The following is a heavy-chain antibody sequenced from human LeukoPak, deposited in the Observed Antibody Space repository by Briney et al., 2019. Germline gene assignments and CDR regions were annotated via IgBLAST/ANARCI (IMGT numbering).Heavy chain of an antibody. J-gene: IGHJ4*02. CDR1: GFTFNNYG. V-gene: IGHV3-30*18. CDR2: ISYDGRNI. Sequence: GGSLRLSCAASGFTFNNYGMHWVRQAPGKGLEWVAVISYDGRNIHYPDSVKGRFTISRDISTDMLWLQMDSLRTEDTAAYYCAKGPLRGAAAAIDYWGQGTLVTVSS. D-gene: IGHD2-2*01. CDR3: AKGPLRGAAAAIDY.